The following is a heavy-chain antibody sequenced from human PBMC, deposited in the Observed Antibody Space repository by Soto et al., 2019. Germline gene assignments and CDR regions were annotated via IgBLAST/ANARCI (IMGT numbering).Heavy chain of an antibody. Sequence: SETLSLTCTVSGGSISSSSYYWGWIRQPPGKGLEWIGSIYYSGSTYYNPSLKSRVTISVDTSKNQFSLKLSSVTAADTAVYYCASWQWLVPFTFDYWGQGTLVTVSS. CDR3: ASWQWLVPFTFDY. D-gene: IGHD6-19*01. CDR2: IYYSGST. CDR1: GGSISSSSYY. V-gene: IGHV4-39*01. J-gene: IGHJ4*02.